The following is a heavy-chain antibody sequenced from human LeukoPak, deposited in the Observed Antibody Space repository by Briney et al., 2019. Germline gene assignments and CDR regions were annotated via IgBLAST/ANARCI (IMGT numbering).Heavy chain of an antibody. V-gene: IGHV1-46*01. Sequence: VASVKVSCKASGYTFTSYYMHWVRQAPGQGLEWMGIINPSGGSTSYAQKFQGRVTMTRDTSTSTVYMELSSLRSEDTAVYYCARGGSGDIVVVPAAESFDYWGQGTLVTVSS. CDR2: INPSGGST. CDR1: GYTFTSYY. J-gene: IGHJ4*02. CDR3: ARGGSGDIVVVPAAESFDY. D-gene: IGHD2-2*01.